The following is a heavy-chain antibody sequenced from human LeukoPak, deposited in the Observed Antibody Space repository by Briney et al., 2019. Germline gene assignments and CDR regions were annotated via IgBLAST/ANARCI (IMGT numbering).Heavy chain of an antibody. Sequence: GGSLRLSCAASGFTFSSYSMNWVRQAPGKGLEWISYISSSGSTIYYADSVKGRFTISRDNAKNSLYLQMNSLRAEDTAVYYCASEDAVASRPDYWGQGTLVTVSS. V-gene: IGHV3-48*04. CDR3: ASEDAVASRPDY. CDR2: ISSSGSTI. CDR1: GFTFSSYS. J-gene: IGHJ4*02.